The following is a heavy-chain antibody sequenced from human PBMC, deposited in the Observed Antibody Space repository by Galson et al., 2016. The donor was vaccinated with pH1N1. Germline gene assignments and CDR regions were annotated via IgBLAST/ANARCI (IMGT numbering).Heavy chain of an antibody. CDR3: AKHPYYVDTSKIDY. CDR1: GFTFSNFV. Sequence: SLRLSCAASGFTFSNFVMSWVRQAPGKGLEWVSTISGSGGSTYYADSWKGRFTISRDNSKNTVYLQMNSLRADDAAVYYCAKHPYYVDTSKIDYWGQGTLVSVSS. J-gene: IGHJ4*02. CDR2: ISGSGGST. V-gene: IGHV3-23*01. D-gene: IGHD5-18*01.